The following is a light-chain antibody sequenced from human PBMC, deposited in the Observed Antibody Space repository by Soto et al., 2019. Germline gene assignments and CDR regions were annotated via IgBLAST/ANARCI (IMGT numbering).Light chain of an antibody. J-gene: IGLJ3*02. CDR2: EDN. CDR1: SGSIASNY. Sequence: NFMLTQPHSVSESPGKTVTISCTCSSGSIASNYVQWYQQRPGSAPTTVIYEDNQRPSGVPDRFSGSIDSSSNSASLTISGLKTEDEADYYCQSYDSSNRVFGGGTQLTVL. V-gene: IGLV6-57*02. CDR3: QSYDSSNRV.